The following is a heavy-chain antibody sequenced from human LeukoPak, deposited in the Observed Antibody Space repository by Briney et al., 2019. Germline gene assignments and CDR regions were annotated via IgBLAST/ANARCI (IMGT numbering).Heavy chain of an antibody. CDR1: GGSISSYY. D-gene: IGHD4-17*01. CDR2: IYYSGST. CDR3: ARVNGDYVRYYYYYMDV. Sequence: SETLSLTCTVSGGSISSYYWSWIRQPPGKGLEWIGYIYYSGSTNYNPSLESRVTISVDTSKNQFSLKLSSVTAADTAVYYCARVNGDYVRYYYYYMDVWGKGTTVTVSS. V-gene: IGHV4-59*01. J-gene: IGHJ6*03.